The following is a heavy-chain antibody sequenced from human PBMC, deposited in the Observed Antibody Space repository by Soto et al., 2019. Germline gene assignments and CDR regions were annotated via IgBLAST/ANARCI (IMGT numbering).Heavy chain of an antibody. Sequence: ASVKVSCKASGYTFTSFYLHWVRQAPGQGLEWVGIINPSGGSITYAQKFQGRVTMTRDTSTSTVYMELNSLRSEDTAVYYCAIERAPTVTRKYFDYWGQGTQVTVSS. V-gene: IGHV1-46*01. CDR2: INPSGGSI. CDR3: AIERAPTVTRKYFDY. J-gene: IGHJ4*02. CDR1: GYTFTSFY. D-gene: IGHD4-4*01.